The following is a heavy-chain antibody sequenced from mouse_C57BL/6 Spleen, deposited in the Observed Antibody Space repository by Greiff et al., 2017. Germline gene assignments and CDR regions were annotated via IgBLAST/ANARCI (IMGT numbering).Heavy chain of an antibody. V-gene: IGHV1-50*01. CDR1: GYTFTSYW. CDR3: ARVLPYYYAMDY. CDR2: IDPSDSYT. Sequence: VQLQQPGAELVKPGASVKLSCKASGYTFTSYWMQWVKQRPGQGLEWIGEIDPSDSYTNYNQKFKGKATLTVDTSSSTAYMQLSSLTSEDSAVYYWARVLPYYYAMDYWGQGTSVTVSS. D-gene: IGHD1-1*01. J-gene: IGHJ4*01.